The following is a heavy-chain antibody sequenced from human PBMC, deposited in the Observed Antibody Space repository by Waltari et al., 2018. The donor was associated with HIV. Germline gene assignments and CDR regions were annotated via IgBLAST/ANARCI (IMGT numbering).Heavy chain of an antibody. Sequence: VQLVQSGAEVKKPGASVKVSCTASGITLSPYAMHWVRQAPGQRLEWMGWINVGNGNSDYSQKFQGRVTITRDKSASTAYMELSGLRSEDTAVYYCASEQYSSDWYDNHWGQGTLVTVSS. V-gene: IGHV1-3*01. CDR2: INVGNGNS. CDR1: GITLSPYA. CDR3: ASEQYSSDWYDNH. J-gene: IGHJ5*02. D-gene: IGHD6-19*01.